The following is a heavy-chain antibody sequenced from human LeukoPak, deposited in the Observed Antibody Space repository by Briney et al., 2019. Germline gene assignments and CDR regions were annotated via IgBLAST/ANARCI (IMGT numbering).Heavy chain of an antibody. Sequence: KSSETLSLTCTVSGGSISSSSYYWGWIRQPPGKGLEWIGFISSDGSTTYNPSLKSRVTISVDTSKRQFSLNLRSVTAADTAVYYCVRGSSIVATSWGQGTLVTVSS. D-gene: IGHD5-12*01. CDR3: VRGSSIVATS. V-gene: IGHV4-61*05. CDR1: GGSISSSSYY. J-gene: IGHJ5*02. CDR2: ISSDGST.